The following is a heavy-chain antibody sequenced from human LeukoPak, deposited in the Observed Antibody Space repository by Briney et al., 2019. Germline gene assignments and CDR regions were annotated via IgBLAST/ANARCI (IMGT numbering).Heavy chain of an antibody. CDR3: ARDLAEDYYGDYWFDP. CDR1: GYTFTGYY. J-gene: IGHJ5*02. CDR2: INPNSGGT. Sequence: ASVMVSCKASGYTFTGYYMHWVRQAPGQGLEWMGWINPNSGGTNYAQKFQGRVTMTRDTSISTAYMELSRLRSDDTAVYYCARDLAEDYYGDYWFDPWGQGTLVTVSS. D-gene: IGHD3-10*01. V-gene: IGHV1-2*02.